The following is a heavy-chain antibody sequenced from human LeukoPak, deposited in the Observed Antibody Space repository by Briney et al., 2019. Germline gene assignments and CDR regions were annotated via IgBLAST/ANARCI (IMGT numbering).Heavy chain of an antibody. Sequence: GGSLRLSCTASGFTFGDYAMSWFRQAPGKGLEWVGFIRSKAYGGSTEYAASVKGRFTISRDDSKSIAYLQMNSLKTEDTAVYCCTRGGHYDYVWGSYRPLYYFDYWGQGTLVTVSS. CDR3: TRGGHYDYVWGSYRPLYYFDY. J-gene: IGHJ4*02. D-gene: IGHD3-16*02. V-gene: IGHV3-49*03. CDR2: IRSKAYGGST. CDR1: GFTFGDYA.